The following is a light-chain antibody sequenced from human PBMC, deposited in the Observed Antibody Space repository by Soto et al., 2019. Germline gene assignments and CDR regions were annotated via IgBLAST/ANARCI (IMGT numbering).Light chain of an antibody. CDR1: SGSIASND. J-gene: IGLJ2*01. CDR2: EDN. CDR3: QSYDSSIVV. V-gene: IGLV6-57*03. Sequence: NFMLTQPHSVSESPGKTVTISCTRSSGSIASNDVQWYQQRPGSAPTTVSYEDNQRPSGVPDRFSGSIDSSSNSASLTISRLKTEDEADYYCQSYDSSIVVFGGGTKLTV.